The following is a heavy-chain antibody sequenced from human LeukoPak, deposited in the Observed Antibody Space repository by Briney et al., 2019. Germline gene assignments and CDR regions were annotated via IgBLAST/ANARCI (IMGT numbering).Heavy chain of an antibody. V-gene: IGHV3-30*02. CDR1: GFIFRNYG. Sequence: GGSLRLSCAGSGFIFRNYGMHWVRQAPGQGLDWVAFISDGGTHLYYADSVKGRFTISRDNSESTMYLQMNSLGVEDTAVYYCAKEGTRSHSQWAFDFWGQGTMVTVSS. D-gene: IGHD6-19*01. J-gene: IGHJ3*01. CDR2: ISDGGTHL. CDR3: AKEGTRSHSQWAFDF.